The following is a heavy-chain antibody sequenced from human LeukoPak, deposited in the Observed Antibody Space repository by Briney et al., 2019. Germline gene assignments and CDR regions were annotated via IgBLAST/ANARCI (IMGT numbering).Heavy chain of an antibody. V-gene: IGHV4-59*01. CDR3: AREIRYFDIYYFDY. CDR1: GGSISSYY. D-gene: IGHD3-9*01. J-gene: IGHJ4*02. Sequence: SETLSPTCTVSGGSISSYYWSWIRQPPGKGLEWIGYIYYSGSTNYNPSLKSRVTISVDTSKNQFSLKLSSVTAADTAVYYCAREIRYFDIYYFDYWGQGTLVTVSS. CDR2: IYYSGST.